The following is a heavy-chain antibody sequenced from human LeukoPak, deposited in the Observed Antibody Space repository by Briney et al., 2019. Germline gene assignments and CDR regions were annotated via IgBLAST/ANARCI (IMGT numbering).Heavy chain of an antibody. CDR1: GFTFSDYY. CDR2: ISSSSSYT. V-gene: IGHV3-11*05. CDR3: ARDADGYPAHNWFDP. Sequence: GGSLRLSCAASGFTFSDYYMSWIRQAPGKGLEWVSYISSSSSYTNYADSVKGRFTISRDNAKNSLYLQMNSLRAEDTAVYYCARDADGYPAHNWFDPWGQGTLVTLYS. D-gene: IGHD5-24*01. J-gene: IGHJ5*02.